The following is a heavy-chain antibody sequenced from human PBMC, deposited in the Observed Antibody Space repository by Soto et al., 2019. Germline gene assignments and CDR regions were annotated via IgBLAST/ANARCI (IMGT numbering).Heavy chain of an antibody. CDR1: GYSISSSNC. D-gene: IGHD2-8*01. CDR3: ARGPPNTY. CDR2: IYYSGST. J-gene: IGHJ4*02. V-gene: IGHV4-28*03. Sequence: SETLCLTCAVSGYSISSSNCWGWIRQPPGKGLEWIGYIYYSGSTYYNPSLKSRVTISVDRSKNQFSLKLSSVTAADTAVYYCARGPPNTYWGQGTLVTVSS.